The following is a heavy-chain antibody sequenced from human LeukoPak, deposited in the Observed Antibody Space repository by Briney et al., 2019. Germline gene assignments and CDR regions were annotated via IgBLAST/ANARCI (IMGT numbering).Heavy chain of an antibody. Sequence: SETLSLTCAVYGGFFSGYYWSWIRQPPGKGLEWIGEINHSGSTNYNPSLKSRVTISVDTSKNQFSLKLSSVTAADTAVYYCARGTPHYYDSSGYYYFWYLDLWGRGILVTVSS. CDR1: GGFFSGYY. CDR3: ARGTPHYYDSSGYYYFWYLDL. V-gene: IGHV4-34*01. J-gene: IGHJ2*01. D-gene: IGHD3-22*01. CDR2: INHSGST.